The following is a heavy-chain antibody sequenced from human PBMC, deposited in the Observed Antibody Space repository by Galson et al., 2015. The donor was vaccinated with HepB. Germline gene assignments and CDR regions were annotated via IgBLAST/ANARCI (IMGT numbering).Heavy chain of an antibody. Sequence: ETLSLTCAVSGGSISSSSYYWGWIRQPPGKGLEWIGSIYYSGSTYYNPSLKSRVTISVDTSKNQFSLKLSSVTAADTALYYCATIAISGTYADFWGQGTLVTVSS. D-gene: IGHD1-1*01. CDR3: ATIAISGTYADF. CDR2: IYYSGST. J-gene: IGHJ4*02. V-gene: IGHV4-39*07. CDR1: GGSISSSSYY.